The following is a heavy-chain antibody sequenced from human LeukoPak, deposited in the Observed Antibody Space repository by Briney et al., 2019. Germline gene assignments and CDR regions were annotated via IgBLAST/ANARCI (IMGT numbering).Heavy chain of an antibody. CDR2: ISYDGSNK. J-gene: IGHJ4*02. CDR3: VSFYETY. V-gene: IGHV3-30-3*01. Sequence: PGRSLRLSCAASGFTFSTYAMHWVRQAPGEGLEWVAVISYDGSNKYYADSVKGRFTISKDNAKNTVYLQMNSLRAEDTAVYYCVSFYETYWGRGTLVTVSS. CDR1: GFTFSTYA. D-gene: IGHD2/OR15-2a*01.